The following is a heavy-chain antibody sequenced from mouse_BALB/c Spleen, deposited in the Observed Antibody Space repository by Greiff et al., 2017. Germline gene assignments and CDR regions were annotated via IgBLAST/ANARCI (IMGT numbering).Heavy chain of an antibody. CDR3: ARDNSYAMDY. Sequence: EVKVVESGGGLVKPGGSLKLSCAASGFTFSDYYMYWVRQTPEKRLEWVATISDGGSYTYYPDSVKGRFTISRDNAKNNLYMQMSSLKSEDTAMYYCARDNSYAMDYWGQGTSVTVSS. J-gene: IGHJ4*01. V-gene: IGHV5-4*02. CDR1: GFTFSDYY. D-gene: IGHD1-3*01. CDR2: ISDGGSYT.